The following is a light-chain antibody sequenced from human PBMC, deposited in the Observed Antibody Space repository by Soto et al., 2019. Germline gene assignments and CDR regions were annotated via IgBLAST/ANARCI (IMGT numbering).Light chain of an antibody. CDR2: GAS. CDR3: QQYNNWLKT. J-gene: IGKJ1*01. V-gene: IGKV3-15*01. Sequence: ILMTQSPGTLSLSPGESATLSCRASQSVSSNLAWYQQIPGQAPRILIYGASTRDTGIPARFSGSGSWTEFTLPISRLQSEDVEVDYCQQYNNWLKTFGQGTKVDIK. CDR1: QSVSSN.